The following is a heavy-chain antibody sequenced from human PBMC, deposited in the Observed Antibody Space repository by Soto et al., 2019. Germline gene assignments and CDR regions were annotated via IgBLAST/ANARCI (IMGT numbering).Heavy chain of an antibody. CDR3: ASCHPRITIYGAVNPYCDY. CDR1: GYTFTRYY. J-gene: IGHJ4*02. CDR2: INPSGGST. V-gene: IGHV1-46*03. Sequence: ASVKVSCKASGYTFTRYYMHWVRQAPGQGLEWMGIINPSGGSTSYAQKFQGRVTMTRDTSTSTVYMELSSLRSEDTAVYYSASCHPRITIYGAVNPYCDYWRKGPLVTASS. D-gene: IGHD3-3*01.